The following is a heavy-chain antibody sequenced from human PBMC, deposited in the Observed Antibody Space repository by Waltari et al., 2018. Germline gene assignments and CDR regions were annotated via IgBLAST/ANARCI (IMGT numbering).Heavy chain of an antibody. Sequence: QVQLQESGPGLVKPSETLSLTCTVSGGSISNYYWSWLRQPPGKGLEWIGYIFYSGSTNHHPSLKSRVTISVDTSKNHFSLKLTSVTAADTAVYYCARQSAGGRLGADYWGQGTLVTVSS. CDR1: GGSISNYY. V-gene: IGHV4-59*08. CDR3: ARQSAGGRLGADY. J-gene: IGHJ4*02. CDR2: IFYSGST. D-gene: IGHD3-16*01.